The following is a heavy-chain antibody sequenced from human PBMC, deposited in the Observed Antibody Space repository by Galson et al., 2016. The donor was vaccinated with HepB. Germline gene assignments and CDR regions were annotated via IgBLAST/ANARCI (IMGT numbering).Heavy chain of an antibody. D-gene: IGHD2-2*01. Sequence: APGQGLEWIGEINPSGGTTSFAQNFQGRVTMTRDTSTNTIYMELSSLRSEDTAVYYCARIGGYCSTLSCSYFDFWGQGTLVTVSS. J-gene: IGHJ4*02. CDR3: ARIGGYCSTLSCSYFDF. V-gene: IGHV1-46*01. CDR2: INPSGGTT.